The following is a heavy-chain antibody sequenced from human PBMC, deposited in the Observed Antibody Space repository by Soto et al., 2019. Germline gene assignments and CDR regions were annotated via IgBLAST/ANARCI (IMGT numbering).Heavy chain of an antibody. Sequence: QINLKESGPPLVKPTQTLTLTCSFSGFSLTTAGVGVGWVRQSPGEALEWLALIYWDDDERYSPSLKARLTITKDTSKNQVVLKMTNMAPVDTATYYCAHSRNLITEDAQVGDFDYWGQGTRVTVSS. D-gene: IGHD3-10*01. J-gene: IGHJ4*02. CDR1: GFSLTTAGVG. CDR2: IYWDDDE. V-gene: IGHV2-5*02. CDR3: AHSRNLITEDAQVGDFDY.